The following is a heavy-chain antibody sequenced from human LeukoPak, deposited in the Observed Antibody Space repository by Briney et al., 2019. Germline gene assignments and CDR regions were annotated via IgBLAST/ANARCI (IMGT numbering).Heavy chain of an antibody. Sequence: ASVKVSCQASGYTFTSYAMNWVRQAPGQGLEWMGWINTNTGNPTYAQGFTGRFVFSLDTSVSTAYLQISSLKAEDTAVYYCASFSPPGIAAAEPSRLDDYWGQGTLVTVSS. CDR3: ASFSPPGIAAAEPSRLDDY. CDR2: INTNTGNP. V-gene: IGHV7-4-1*02. J-gene: IGHJ4*02. D-gene: IGHD6-13*01. CDR1: GYTFTSYA.